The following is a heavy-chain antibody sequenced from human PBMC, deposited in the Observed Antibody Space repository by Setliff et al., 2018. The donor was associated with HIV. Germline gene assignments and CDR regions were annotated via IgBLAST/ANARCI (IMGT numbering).Heavy chain of an antibody. CDR1: GGSLSDYY. Sequence: SETLSLTCAVYGGSLSDYYWSWIRQPPGKGLEWIGQINHSGSTIYNPSLKSRVTMSVDSSKNQFSLKLSSVTAADTAVYYCARHDTEYSSYPIDYWGQGNLVTVSS. D-gene: IGHD6-6*01. J-gene: IGHJ4*02. CDR2: INHSGST. V-gene: IGHV4-34*01. CDR3: ARHDTEYSSYPIDY.